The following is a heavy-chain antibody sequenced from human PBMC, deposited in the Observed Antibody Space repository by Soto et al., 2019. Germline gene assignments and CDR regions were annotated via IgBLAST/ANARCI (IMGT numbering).Heavy chain of an antibody. CDR1: GYTLTKLS. Sequence: ASVKVSCKVSGYTLTKLSMYWVRQAPGKGLEWMGGFDPEDGETIYAQKFQGRVAVTEDTSTDTAYMELNSLRSEDTAVYYCATPPGRQQLLLRALSFDYWGQGTLVTVSS. CDR3: ATPPGRQQLLLRALSFDY. J-gene: IGHJ4*02. D-gene: IGHD6-13*01. V-gene: IGHV1-24*01. CDR2: FDPEDGET.